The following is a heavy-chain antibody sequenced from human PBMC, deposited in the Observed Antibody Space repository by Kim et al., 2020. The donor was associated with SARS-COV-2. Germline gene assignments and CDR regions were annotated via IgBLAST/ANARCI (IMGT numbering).Heavy chain of an antibody. D-gene: IGHD3-10*01. Sequence: FQDRVTITADESTSTAYMELSSLRSEDTAVYYCATPYYYGSGSYLDAFDIWGQGTMVTVSS. J-gene: IGHJ3*02. V-gene: IGHV1-69*01. CDR3: ATPYYYGSGSYLDAFDI.